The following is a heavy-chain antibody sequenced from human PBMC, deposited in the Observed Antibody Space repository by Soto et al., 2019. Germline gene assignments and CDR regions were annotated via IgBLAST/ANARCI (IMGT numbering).Heavy chain of an antibody. Sequence: QVQLVESGGGVVQPGRSLRLSCAASGFTFSSYAMHWVRQAPGKGLEWVAVISYDGSNKYYADSVKGRFTISRDNSKNALYLQMKRLRGYDRGVDYFARGNEGDYYFDYWGQGTLVTVSS. V-gene: IGHV3-30-3*01. CDR1: GFTFSSYA. D-gene: IGHD2-8*01. CDR2: ISYDGSNK. J-gene: IGHJ4*02. CDR3: ARGNEGDYYFDY.